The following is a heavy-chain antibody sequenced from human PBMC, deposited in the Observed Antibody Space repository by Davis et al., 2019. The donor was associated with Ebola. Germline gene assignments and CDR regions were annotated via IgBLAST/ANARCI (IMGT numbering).Heavy chain of an antibody. V-gene: IGHV3-23*01. CDR2: ISGSGGTT. CDR3: ATEGAQAAAAGTGDAFDM. D-gene: IGHD6-13*01. J-gene: IGHJ3*02. Sequence: PGGSLRLSCAASGFTFSDYYMSWVRQAPGKGLEWVSAISGSGGTTDYADSVKGRFTISRDNAKNTLYLQMNSLRSEDTAVYYCATEGAQAAAAGTGDAFDMWGQGTMVTVSS. CDR1: GFTFSDYY.